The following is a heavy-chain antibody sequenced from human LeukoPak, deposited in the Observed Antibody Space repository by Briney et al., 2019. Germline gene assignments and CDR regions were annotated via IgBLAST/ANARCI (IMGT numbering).Heavy chain of an antibody. D-gene: IGHD6-13*01. Sequence: GASVKVSCKASGGTFSSYAISWVRQAPGQGLEWMGGNIPIFGTSNYAQKFQGRVTITADESTTTAYMELSSLKSEDTAVYYCARGHRIAAAGTGYYYVMDVWGQGTTVTVSS. J-gene: IGHJ6*02. CDR1: GGTFSSYA. V-gene: IGHV1-69*13. CDR2: NIPIFGTS. CDR3: ARGHRIAAAGTGYYYVMDV.